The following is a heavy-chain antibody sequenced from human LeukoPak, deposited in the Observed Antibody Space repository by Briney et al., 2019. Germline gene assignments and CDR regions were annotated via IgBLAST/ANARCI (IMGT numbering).Heavy chain of an antibody. J-gene: IGHJ3*02. CDR3: ASPMGSGDYEIAGTFDI. Sequence: ASVKVPCKASGYTFTSYGISWVRQAPGQGLEWMGWISAYNGNTNYAQKLQGRVTMTTDTSTSTAYMELRSLRSDDTAVYYCASPMGSGDYEIAGTFDIWGQGTMVTVSS. D-gene: IGHD4-17*01. CDR2: ISAYNGNT. V-gene: IGHV1-18*01. CDR1: GYTFTSYG.